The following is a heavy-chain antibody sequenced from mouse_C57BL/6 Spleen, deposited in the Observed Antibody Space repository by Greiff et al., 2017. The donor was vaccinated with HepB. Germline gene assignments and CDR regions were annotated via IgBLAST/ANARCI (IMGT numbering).Heavy chain of an antibody. J-gene: IGHJ1*03. D-gene: IGHD2-4*01. Sequence: EVNLVESGGGLVKPGGSLKLSCAASGFTFSSYAMSWVRQTPEKRLEWVATISDGGSYTYYPDNVKGRFTISRDNAKNNLYLQMSHLKSEDTAMYYCARDAIYYDDARRYFDVWGTGTTVTVSS. V-gene: IGHV5-4*01. CDR1: GFTFSSYA. CDR2: ISDGGSYT. CDR3: ARDAIYYDDARRYFDV.